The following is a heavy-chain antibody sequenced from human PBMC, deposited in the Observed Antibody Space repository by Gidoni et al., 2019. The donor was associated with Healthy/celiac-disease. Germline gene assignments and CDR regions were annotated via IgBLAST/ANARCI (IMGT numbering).Heavy chain of an antibody. CDR1: GCSISSGSYY. D-gene: IGHD6-19*01. V-gene: IGHV4-61*02. CDR3: ARDSGYSSGWYYWFDP. Sequence: QVQLQESGPGLVKPSQTLSLTCTVSGCSISSGSYYWSWIRQPAGKGLEWIGRIYTSGSTNYNPSLKSRVTISVDTSKNQFSLKLSSVTAADTAVYYCARDSGYSSGWYYWFDPWGQGTLVTVSS. CDR2: IYTSGST. J-gene: IGHJ5*02.